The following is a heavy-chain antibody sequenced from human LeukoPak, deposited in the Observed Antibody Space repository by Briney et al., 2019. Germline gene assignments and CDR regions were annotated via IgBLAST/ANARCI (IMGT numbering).Heavy chain of an antibody. V-gene: IGHV4-59*08. CDR1: GGSISSYY. J-gene: IGHJ6*02. Sequence: PSETLSLTCTVSGGSISSYYWSWIRQPPGKGLEWIGYIYYSGSTNYNPSLKSRVTISVDTSKNQFSLKLSSVTAADTAVYYCARSIAAAVRGMDVWGQGTTVTVSS. CDR2: IYYSGST. D-gene: IGHD6-13*01. CDR3: ARSIAAAVRGMDV.